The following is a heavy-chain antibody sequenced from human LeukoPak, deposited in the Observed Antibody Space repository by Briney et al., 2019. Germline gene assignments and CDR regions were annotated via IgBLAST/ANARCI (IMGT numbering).Heavy chain of an antibody. CDR2: INPSTNRT. CDR3: ARSECGGDCYADNYYYYYMDV. V-gene: IGHV1-46*01. Sequence: ASVKVSCKASGYTFTSYYMHWVRQAPGQGLEWMGIINPSTNRTSYAQKFQGRVTMTRDTSTSTVYMELSSLRSEDTAVYYCARSECGGDCYADNYYYYYMDVWGKGTTVTVSS. CDR1: GYTFTSYY. D-gene: IGHD2-21*02. J-gene: IGHJ6*03.